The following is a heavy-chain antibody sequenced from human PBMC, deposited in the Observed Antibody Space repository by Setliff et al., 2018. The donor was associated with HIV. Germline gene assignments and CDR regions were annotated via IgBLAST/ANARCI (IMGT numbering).Heavy chain of an antibody. CDR2: INPKSDGT. V-gene: IGHV1-2*04. CDR1: GYSFTDYY. Sequence: ASVKVSCKASGYSFTDYYIHWVRQAPGQGLEWMGWINPKSDGTNYAQKFQGWITMTRDTSISAAYMELSRLRSDDTAVYYCARGMDYYDTSGYYQYYFDYWGQGTLVTVSS. J-gene: IGHJ4*02. CDR3: ARGMDYYDTSGYYQYYFDY. D-gene: IGHD3-22*01.